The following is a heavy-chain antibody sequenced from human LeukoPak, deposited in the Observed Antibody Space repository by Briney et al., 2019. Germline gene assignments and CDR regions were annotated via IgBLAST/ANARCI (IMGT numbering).Heavy chain of an antibody. J-gene: IGHJ4*02. CDR3: ARGRGSVVGFGY. CDR2: MNPNRGNT. V-gene: IGHV1-8*03. CDR1: GYTFTCYD. Sequence: ASVKVSCKASGYTFTCYDISWVRQASGQGLEWMGWMNPNRGNTGYAQKFQGRVTITRNTSISTAYMELSSLRSEDTAVYYCARGRGSVVGFGYWGQGTLVTVSS. D-gene: IGHD2-15*01.